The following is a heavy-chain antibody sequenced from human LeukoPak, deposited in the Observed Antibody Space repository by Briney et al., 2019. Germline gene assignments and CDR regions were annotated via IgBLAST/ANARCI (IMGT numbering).Heavy chain of an antibody. CDR1: GFTFDDYA. CDR3: AKDMRYYGSGSYYNLDAFDI. Sequence: GRSLRLSCAASGFTFDDYAMHWVRQAPGKGLEWVSAISGSGGSTYYADSVKGRFTISRGNSKNTLYLQMNSLRAEDTAVYYCAKDMRYYGSGSYYNLDAFDIWGQGTMVTVSS. CDR2: ISGSGGST. V-gene: IGHV3-23*01. D-gene: IGHD3-10*01. J-gene: IGHJ3*02.